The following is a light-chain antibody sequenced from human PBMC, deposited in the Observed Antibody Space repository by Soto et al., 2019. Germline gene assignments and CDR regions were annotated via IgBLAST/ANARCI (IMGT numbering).Light chain of an antibody. CDR1: QSVSSY. Sequence: EIVLTQSPATLSLSPGERATLSCRASQSVSSYLAWSQQKPGQAPRLLIYDASNRATGIPARFSGSGSGTDFPLTISSLEHEDFAVYYCQQRSNWPPLTFGGGTKVAI. J-gene: IGKJ4*01. CDR2: DAS. V-gene: IGKV3-11*01. CDR3: QQRSNWPPLT.